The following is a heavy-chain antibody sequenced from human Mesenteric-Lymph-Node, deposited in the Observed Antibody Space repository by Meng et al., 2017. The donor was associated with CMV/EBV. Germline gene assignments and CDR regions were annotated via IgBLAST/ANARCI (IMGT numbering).Heavy chain of an antibody. CDR1: GFDFRKYG. J-gene: IGHJ4*02. CDR2: IQYDGSHI. Sequence: GGSLRLSCAASGFDFRKYGMDWVRQAPGKGLEWVAFIQYDGSHIYYADSVKGRFTISRDDSWNTLYMQMNSLRPEDSAVYYCARTLFPSGPAAGFLCPDSWGQGTLVTVSS. D-gene: IGHD6-13*01. CDR3: ARTLFPSGPAAGFLCPDS. V-gene: IGHV3-30*02.